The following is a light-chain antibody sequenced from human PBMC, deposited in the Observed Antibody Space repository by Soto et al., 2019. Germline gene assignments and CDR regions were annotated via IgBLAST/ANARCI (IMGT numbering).Light chain of an antibody. CDR1: QSVSTY. J-gene: IGKJ1*01. Sequence: TQSPATLSLSPGERATLSCRASQSVSTYLAWYQQKPGKAPNLLIYDASSLESGVPSRFSGSGSGTEFTLTISSLQPDDFATYYCQQYNSYSQTFGQGTKVEVK. V-gene: IGKV1-5*01. CDR3: QQYNSYSQT. CDR2: DAS.